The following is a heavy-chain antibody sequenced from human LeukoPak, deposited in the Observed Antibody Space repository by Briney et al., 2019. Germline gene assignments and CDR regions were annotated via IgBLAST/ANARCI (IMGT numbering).Heavy chain of an antibody. CDR3: ARHYYSNYYFDY. J-gene: IGHJ4*02. V-gene: IGHV4-39*01. CDR2: IYYSGST. Sequence: PSETLSLTYTVSGGSISSSSYYWGWIRQPPGKGLEWIGSIYYSGSTYYNPSFKSRVTISVDTSKNQFSLKLNSVTAADTAVYYCARHYYSNYYFDYWGQGTLVTVSS. CDR1: GGSISSSSYY. D-gene: IGHD4-11*01.